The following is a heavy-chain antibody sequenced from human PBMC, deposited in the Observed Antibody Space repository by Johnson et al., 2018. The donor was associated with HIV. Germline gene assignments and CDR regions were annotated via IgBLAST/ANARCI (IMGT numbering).Heavy chain of an antibody. V-gene: IGHV3-30-3*01. CDR1: GFTFSSYA. J-gene: IGHJ3*02. D-gene: IGHD3-10*01. CDR2: ISYDGSNK. Sequence: VQLVESGGGVVQPGRSLRLSCAASGFTFSSYAMHWVRQAPGKGLEWVAVISYDGSNKYYADSVKGRFTISRDNSKNTLYLQMNSLRAEDTAVYYCARDQVLLWFGSGGDAFDIWGQGTMVTVSS. CDR3: ARDQVLLWFGSGGDAFDI.